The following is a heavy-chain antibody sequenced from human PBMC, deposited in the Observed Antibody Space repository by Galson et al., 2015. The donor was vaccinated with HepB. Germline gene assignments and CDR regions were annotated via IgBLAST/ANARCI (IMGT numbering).Heavy chain of an antibody. D-gene: IGHD5-18*01. Sequence: SLRLSCAASGFTVSSNYMSWVRQAPGKGLEWVSVIYIGGSTYYAASVKGRITISSDNTKNTLYLQMNSLRAEDTAVYYCASGVGYSYVDYWGQGTLVTVSS. CDR3: ASGVGYSYVDY. J-gene: IGHJ4*02. V-gene: IGHV3-53*01. CDR1: GFTVSSNY. CDR2: IYIGGST.